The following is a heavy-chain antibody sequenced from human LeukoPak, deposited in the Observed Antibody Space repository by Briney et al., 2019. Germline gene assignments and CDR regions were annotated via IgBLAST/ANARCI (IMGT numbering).Heavy chain of an antibody. CDR3: ASPAHYYDSSGPAY. J-gene: IGHJ4*02. V-gene: IGHV3-7*01. CDR2: IKEDGSEK. D-gene: IGHD3-22*01. Sequence: PGGSLRLSCAASGFTFSSYAMSWVRQAPGKGLEWVANIKEDGSEKYYVDSVKGRFTISRDNAKNSQYLQMNSLRAEDTAVYYCASPAHYYDSSGPAYWGQGTLVTVSS. CDR1: GFTFSSYA.